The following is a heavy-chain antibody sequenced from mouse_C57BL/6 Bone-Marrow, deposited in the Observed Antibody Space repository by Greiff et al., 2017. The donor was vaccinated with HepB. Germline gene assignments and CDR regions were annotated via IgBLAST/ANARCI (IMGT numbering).Heavy chain of an antibody. CDR2: IDPSDSET. J-gene: IGHJ4*01. CDR3: ARGDGNLYAMDY. CDR1: GYTFTSYW. Sequence: VQLQQPGAELVRPGSSVKLSCKASGYTFTSYWMHWVKQRPIQGLEWIGNIDPSDSETHYNQKFKDKATLTVDKSSSTAYMQLSSLTSEDSAVYYCARGDGNLYAMDYWGQGTSVTVSS. D-gene: IGHD2-1*01. V-gene: IGHV1-52*01.